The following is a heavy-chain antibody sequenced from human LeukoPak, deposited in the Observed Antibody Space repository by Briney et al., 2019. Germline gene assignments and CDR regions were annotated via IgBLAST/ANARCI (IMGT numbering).Heavy chain of an antibody. CDR1: GFTFSSYS. CDR2: ISSSSSSI. Sequence: GGSLRLSCAASGFTFSSYSMNWVRQAPGKGLEWVSSISSSSSSIYYADSVKGRFTISRDNAKNSLYLQMNSLRAEDTAVYYCAREGHAYYYYYMDVRGKGTTVTISS. V-gene: IGHV3-21*01. J-gene: IGHJ6*03. CDR3: AREGHAYYYYYMDV.